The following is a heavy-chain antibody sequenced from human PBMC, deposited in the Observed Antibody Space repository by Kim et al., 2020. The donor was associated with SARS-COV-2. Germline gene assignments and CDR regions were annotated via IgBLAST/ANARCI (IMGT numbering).Heavy chain of an antibody. CDR2: IWYDGSNK. J-gene: IGHJ6*02. CDR1: GFTFSSYG. Sequence: GGSLRLSCAASGFTFSSYGMHWVRQAPGKGLEWVAVIWYDGSNKYYADSVKGRFTISRDNSKNTLYLQMNSLRAEDTAVYYCARDGELVVPAKVYYGMDVWGQGTTVTVSS. D-gene: IGHD2-2*01. V-gene: IGHV3-33*01. CDR3: ARDGELVVPAKVYYGMDV.